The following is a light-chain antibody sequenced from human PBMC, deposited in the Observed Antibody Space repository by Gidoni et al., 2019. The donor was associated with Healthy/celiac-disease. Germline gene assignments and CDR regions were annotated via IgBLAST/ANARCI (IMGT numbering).Light chain of an antibody. CDR3: QQYNNWLLYT. V-gene: IGKV3-15*01. CDR1: QSVSSN. Sequence: EIVMTQSPATLSVSPGERATRSCRASQSVSSNLAWYQQKPGQAPRLLIYGASTRATGIPARFSGSGSGTEFTLTISSLQSEDFAVYYCQQYNNWLLYTFXXXTKLEIK. CDR2: GAS. J-gene: IGKJ2*01.